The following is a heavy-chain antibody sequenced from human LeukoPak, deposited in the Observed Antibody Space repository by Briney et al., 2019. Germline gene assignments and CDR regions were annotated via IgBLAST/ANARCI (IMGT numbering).Heavy chain of an antibody. CDR2: ISGSGGST. Sequence: GSLRLSCAASGFTFSSYGMSWVRQAPGKGLEWVSAISGSGGSTYYADSVKGRFTISRDNSKNTLYLQMNSLRAEDTAVYYCAKDSSYYYDSSGYYYVEAFDIWGQGTMVTVSS. D-gene: IGHD3-22*01. V-gene: IGHV3-23*01. J-gene: IGHJ3*02. CDR1: GFTFSSYG. CDR3: AKDSSYYYDSSGYYYVEAFDI.